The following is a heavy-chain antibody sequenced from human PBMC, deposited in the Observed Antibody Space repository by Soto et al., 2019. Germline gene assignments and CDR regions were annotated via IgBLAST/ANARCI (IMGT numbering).Heavy chain of an antibody. V-gene: IGHV4-39*01. Sequence: SATLSLTCAACGGYISSSRYFWGWINTPPGKGLEWIASVSYSGGTYYNPSLKSRVTIAVDTSKKQFSLNLPSVPAADPAFYSCPGRAPAGFEPSGHGTQVTVSS. CDR1: GGYISSSRYF. CDR2: VSYSGGT. J-gene: IGHJ5*02. CDR3: PGRAPAGFEP.